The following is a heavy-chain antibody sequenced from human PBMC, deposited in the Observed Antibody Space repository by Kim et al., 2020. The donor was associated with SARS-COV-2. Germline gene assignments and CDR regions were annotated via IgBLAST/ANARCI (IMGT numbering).Heavy chain of an antibody. D-gene: IGHD4-4*01. V-gene: IGHV3-21*01. J-gene: IGHJ4*02. Sequence: SSSYIYYADSVKGRFTISRDNAKNSLYLQMNSLRAEDTAVYYCASTPAYWGQGTLVTVSS. CDR2: SSSYI. CDR3: ASTPAY.